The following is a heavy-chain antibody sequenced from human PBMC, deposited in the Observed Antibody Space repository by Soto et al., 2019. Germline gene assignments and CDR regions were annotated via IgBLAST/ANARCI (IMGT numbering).Heavy chain of an antibody. Sequence: EVQLLESGGGLIQPGGSLRLSCVASGFTFSNCAMTWVRQAPGKGLEWVSSISGSAGSTYYADSVKGRFTISRDNSKNTLFLQMSSLRAEDTAVYFCAKGGGVRVLDAFDMWGQGTMVTVSS. CDR3: AKGGGVRVLDAFDM. CDR1: GFTFSNCA. V-gene: IGHV3-23*01. CDR2: ISGSAGST. J-gene: IGHJ3*02. D-gene: IGHD2-8*01.